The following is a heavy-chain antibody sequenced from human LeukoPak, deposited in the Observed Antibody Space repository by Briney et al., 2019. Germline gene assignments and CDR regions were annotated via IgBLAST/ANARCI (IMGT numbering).Heavy chain of an antibody. J-gene: IGHJ4*02. CDR3: GRARGRWHLLPLDF. CDR1: GFSFSNFA. D-gene: IGHD1-26*01. Sequence: GRSLRLSCAASGFSFSNFAILWVRQAPGKWLEWLAVISHDGGTKHYADSVKGRFTISRDNSNNSLSLQMNSLSAEDTAVYYCGRARGRWHLLPLDFWGQGTLVTVSS. V-gene: IGHV3-30*04. CDR2: ISHDGGTK.